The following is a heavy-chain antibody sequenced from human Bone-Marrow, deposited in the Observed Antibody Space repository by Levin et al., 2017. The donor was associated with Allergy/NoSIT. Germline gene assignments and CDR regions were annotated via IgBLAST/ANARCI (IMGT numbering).Heavy chain of an antibody. J-gene: IGHJ4*02. V-gene: IGHV4-39*01. Sequence: PSETLSLTCTVSGGSISGSSSYWSWIRQPPGKGLEWIGSIYYRGSTSYNTSLKSRVTISVDTSKNQFSLRLSSVTAADTAVYYCASRWFGELLSTIDYWGQGTLVTVSS. D-gene: IGHD3-10*01. CDR1: GGSISGSSSY. CDR3: ASRWFGELLSTIDY. CDR2: IYYRGST.